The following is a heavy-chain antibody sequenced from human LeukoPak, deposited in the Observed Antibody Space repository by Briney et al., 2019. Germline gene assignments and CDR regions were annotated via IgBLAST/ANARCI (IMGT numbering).Heavy chain of an antibody. D-gene: IGHD6-13*01. V-gene: IGHV3-53*04. CDR3: ATKHSSSWYEGFDI. Sequence: PGGSLRLSCAASGFTFSSNYMSWVRQAPGKGLEWVSVINSGGSTYYADSVKGRFTISRHNSKNTLYLQMNSLRAEDTAVYYWATKHSSSWYEGFDIWGQGTMVSVSS. CDR2: INSGGST. CDR1: GFTFSSNY. J-gene: IGHJ3*02.